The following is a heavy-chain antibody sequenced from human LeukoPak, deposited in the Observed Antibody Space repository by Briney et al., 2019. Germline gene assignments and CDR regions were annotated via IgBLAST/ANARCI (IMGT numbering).Heavy chain of an antibody. D-gene: IGHD5-18*01. J-gene: IGHJ4*02. CDR3: AGENLVVDTASAYFDY. V-gene: IGHV3-21*01. Sequence: PGGSLRLSCAASGFTFSSYSMNWVRQAPGKGLEWVSSISSSSRSKYYADSVKGRFTISRDNAKNSLYLQMNSLRAEDTAVYYCAGENLVVDTASAYFDYWGQGTLVTVSS. CDR1: GFTFSSYS. CDR2: ISSSSRSK.